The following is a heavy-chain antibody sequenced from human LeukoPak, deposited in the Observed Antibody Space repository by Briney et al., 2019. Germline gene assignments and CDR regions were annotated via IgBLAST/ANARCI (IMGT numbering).Heavy chain of an antibody. CDR1: GVSISSGGYS. Sequence: PSQTLSLTCAVSGVSISSGGYSWSWIRQSLGKGLEWIGYIHYSGSTNYNPSLKSRVTISVDTSKNHFSLKLSSVTAADTAVYYCARTTEGYCRGRSCYSYYYYMDVWGKGTTVTVSS. V-gene: IGHV4-30-4*07. CDR3: ARTTEGYCRGRSCYSYYYYMDV. J-gene: IGHJ6*03. CDR2: IHYSGST. D-gene: IGHD2-15*01.